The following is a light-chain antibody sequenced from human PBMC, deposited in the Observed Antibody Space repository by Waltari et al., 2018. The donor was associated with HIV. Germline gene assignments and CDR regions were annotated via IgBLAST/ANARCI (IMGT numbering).Light chain of an antibody. J-gene: IGKJ1*01. CDR3: QKYNSAPHI. V-gene: IGKV1-27*01. CDR2: STS. CDR1: HDIGNS. Sequence: DIPMTQSPSSLPAFVAARVTITCRATHDIGNSLAWYHQRPGQDPKLLIYSTSTIQTGVPIRFSGSGSGTFFTLSISSLQPEDVGTYFCQKYNSAPHIFGQGTKVEI.